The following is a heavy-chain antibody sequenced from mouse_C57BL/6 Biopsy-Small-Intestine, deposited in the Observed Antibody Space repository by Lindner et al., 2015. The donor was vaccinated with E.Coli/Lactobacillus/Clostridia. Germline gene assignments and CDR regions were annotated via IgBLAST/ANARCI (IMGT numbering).Heavy chain of an antibody. CDR2: IDPNSGGT. J-gene: IGHJ4*01. CDR3: ARDPWFGELFNYYYYGMDV. CDR1: GYTFTGYY. D-gene: IGHD1-1*01. V-gene: IGHV1-72*04. Sequence: SVKVSCKASGYTFTGYYMHWVRQAPGQGLEWMGWIDPNSGGTNYAQKFQGRVTMARDTSISTAYMDLSSLRSDDTAVYYCARDPWFGELFNYYYYGMDVWGQGTAVTVTS.